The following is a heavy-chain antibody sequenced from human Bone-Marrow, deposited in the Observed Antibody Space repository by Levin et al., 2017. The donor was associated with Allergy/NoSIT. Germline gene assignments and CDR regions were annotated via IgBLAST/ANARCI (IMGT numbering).Heavy chain of an antibody. CDR1: GGSISTSDYY. CDR2: IYYSGST. Sequence: SETLSLTCTVSGGSISTSDYYWAWIRQPPGKGLEWIGSIYYSGSTYYNPSLKSRVTISLDTSKNQFSLQLSSVTAADTAFYYCARTTGSNFRWGQGTLVTVSS. J-gene: IGHJ4*02. V-gene: IGHV4-39*01. D-gene: IGHD1-26*01. CDR3: ARTTGSNFR.